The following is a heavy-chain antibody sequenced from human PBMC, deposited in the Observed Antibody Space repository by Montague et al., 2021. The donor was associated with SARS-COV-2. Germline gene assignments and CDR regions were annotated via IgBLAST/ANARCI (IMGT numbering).Heavy chain of an antibody. V-gene: IGHV4-59*01. J-gene: IGHJ6*02. CDR1: GASISSYH. Sequence: SETLSLTCTVSGASISSYHWSWIRQPPGKGLEWIGYIYYSGSTNYNPSLKSRVTISVDTSKNQFSLKLSSVTAADTAVYYCARGDVVVVAANDYYYGMDVWGQGTTVTVSS. CDR2: IYYSGST. CDR3: ARGDVVVVAANDYYYGMDV. D-gene: IGHD2-15*01.